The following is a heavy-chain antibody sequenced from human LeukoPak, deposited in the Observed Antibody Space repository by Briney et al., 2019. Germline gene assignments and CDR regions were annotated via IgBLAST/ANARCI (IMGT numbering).Heavy chain of an antibody. CDR1: GYYISSGYY. J-gene: IGHJ5*02. D-gene: IGHD5-18*01. CDR2: IYHSGST. Sequence: SETLSLTCTVSGYYISSGYYWGWIRQPPGKGLEWIGSIYHSGSTYYNPSLKSRVTISVDTSKNQFSLKLSSVTAADTAVYYCARDLYNRAMVTGWFDPWGQGTLVTVSS. V-gene: IGHV4-38-2*02. CDR3: ARDLYNRAMVTGWFDP.